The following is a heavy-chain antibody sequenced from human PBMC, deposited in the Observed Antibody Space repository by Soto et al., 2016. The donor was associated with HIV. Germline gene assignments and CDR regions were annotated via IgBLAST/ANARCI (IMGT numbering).Heavy chain of an antibody. CDR2: ISGSGGSI. V-gene: IGHV3-23*01. CDR1: GFTFSNSA. D-gene: IGHD3-22*01. CDR3: AKSGNSSGYYYRNWFDP. Sequence: EVQLLESGGGLVQPGGSLRLSCVASGFTFSNSAMTWVRQAPGKGLEWVSGISGSGGSIYYADSLKGRFAISRDNSKNTLYLQMNSLRAEDTAVYYCAKSGNSSGYYYRNWFDPWAREPWVTVSS. J-gene: IGHJ5*02.